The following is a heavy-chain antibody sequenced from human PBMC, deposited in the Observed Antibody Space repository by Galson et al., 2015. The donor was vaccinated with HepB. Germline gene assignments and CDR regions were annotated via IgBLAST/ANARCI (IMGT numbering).Heavy chain of an antibody. Sequence: SLRLSCAASGFTFSDYYMSWIRQAPGKGLEWVSYISSSGSTIYYADSVKGRFTISRDNAKNSLYLQMNSLRAEDTAVYYCARGGAGRFLEWLSAYYYYGMDVWGQGTTVTVSS. CDR2: ISSSGSTI. CDR3: ARGGAGRFLEWLSAYYYYGMDV. D-gene: IGHD3-3*01. V-gene: IGHV3-11*01. J-gene: IGHJ6*02. CDR1: GFTFSDYY.